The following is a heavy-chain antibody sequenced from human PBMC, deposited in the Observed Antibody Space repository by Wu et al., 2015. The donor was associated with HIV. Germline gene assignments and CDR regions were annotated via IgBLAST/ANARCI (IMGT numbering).Heavy chain of an antibody. CDR1: GGTLSHYE. Sequence: QVQLVQSGAEVKKPGSSVKVSCKASGGTLSHYEISWMRQAPGQGLEWMGGIIPMFGTLNYAQKFKGRVTITADESTTTGYMELSSLRSEDTALYFCAKADQRGYDYGHWNFDFVGPVAPVVTVSS. D-gene: IGHD5-18*01. V-gene: IGHV1-69*12. CDR3: AKADQRGYDYGHWNFDF. CDR2: IIPMFGTL. J-gene: IGHJ2*01.